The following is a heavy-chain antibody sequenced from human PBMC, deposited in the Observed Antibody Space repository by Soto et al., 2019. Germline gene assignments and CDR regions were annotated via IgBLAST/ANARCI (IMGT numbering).Heavy chain of an antibody. CDR3: ARDSPPWGWAFDI. D-gene: IGHD3-16*01. Sequence: PGGSLRLSCAASGFAFSSYGMHWVRQAPGKGLEWVAVIWYDGSNKYYADSVKGRFTISRDNSKNTLYLQMNSLRAEDTAVYYCARDSPPWGWAFDIWGQGTMVTVSS. CDR2: IWYDGSNK. V-gene: IGHV3-33*01. CDR1: GFAFSSYG. J-gene: IGHJ3*02.